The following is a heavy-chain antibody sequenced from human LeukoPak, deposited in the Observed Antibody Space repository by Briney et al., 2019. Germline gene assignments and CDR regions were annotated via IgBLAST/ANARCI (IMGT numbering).Heavy chain of an antibody. Sequence: PSQTLSLTCTVSGGSISSGDYYWSWIRQPPGKGLEWIGYFYYSGSTYYNPSLKSRVTISVDTSKNQFSLKLSSVTAADTAVYYCARDADSSGLPLGAFDIWGQGTMVTVSS. D-gene: IGHD6-19*01. CDR2: FYYSGST. CDR1: GGSISSGDYY. CDR3: ARDADSSGLPLGAFDI. J-gene: IGHJ3*02. V-gene: IGHV4-30-4*01.